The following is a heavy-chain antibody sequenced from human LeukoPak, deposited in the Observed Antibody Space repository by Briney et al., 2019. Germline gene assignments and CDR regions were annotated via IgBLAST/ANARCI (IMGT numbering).Heavy chain of an antibody. D-gene: IGHD2-2*01. V-gene: IGHV1-18*01. CDR3: ARDLSGIVVVPAAVAWFDP. CDR1: GYTFTSYG. J-gene: IGHJ5*02. Sequence: ASVKVSCEASGYTFTSYGISWVRQAPGPGLEWMGWISAYNGNTNYAQKLQGRVTMTTDTSTSTAYMELRSLRSDDTAVYYCARDLSGIVVVPAAVAWFDPWGQGTLVTVSS. CDR2: ISAYNGNT.